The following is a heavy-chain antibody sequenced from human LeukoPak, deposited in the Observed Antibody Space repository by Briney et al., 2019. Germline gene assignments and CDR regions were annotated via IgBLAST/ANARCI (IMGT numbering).Heavy chain of an antibody. D-gene: IGHD5/OR15-5a*01. CDR3: AKGNLRGPPPNIDY. J-gene: IGHJ4*02. CDR2: IRYSSGNT. CDR1: GFTFSSYA. V-gene: IGHV3-23*01. Sequence: PGGSLRLSCAASGFTFSSYAMSWVRQAPGKGLEWGSAIRYSSGNTYYADSVKGRFTISRDNSKNTLYLQMNSLRAEDTAVYYCAKGNLRGPPPNIDYWGQGTLVTVAS.